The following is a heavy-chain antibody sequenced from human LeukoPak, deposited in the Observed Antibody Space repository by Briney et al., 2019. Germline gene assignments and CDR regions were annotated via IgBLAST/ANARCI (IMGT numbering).Heavy chain of an antibody. CDR3: ARARFLEWLSPAYWFDP. V-gene: IGHV4-59*11. D-gene: IGHD3-3*01. CDR1: GGSISSHY. CDR2: IYYSGST. J-gene: IGHJ5*02. Sequence: SETLSLTCTVSGGSISSHYWSSIRQPPGKGLEWIGYIYYSGSTNYNPSLKSRVTISVDTSKNQFSLKLSSVTAADTAVYYCARARFLEWLSPAYWFDPWGQGTLVTVSS.